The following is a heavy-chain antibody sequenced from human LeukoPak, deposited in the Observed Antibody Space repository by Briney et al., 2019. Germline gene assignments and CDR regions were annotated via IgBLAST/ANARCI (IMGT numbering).Heavy chain of an antibody. D-gene: IGHD6-19*01. CDR3: ASGCIAVAGMSGFDY. Sequence: SETLSLTCTVSGYSISSGYYWGWIRQPPGKGLEWIGSIYHSGSTYYNPSLKSRVTISVDTSKNQFSLKLSSVTAADTAVYYCASGCIAVAGMSGFDYWGQGTLVTVSS. CDR2: IYHSGST. J-gene: IGHJ4*02. CDR1: GYSISSGYY. V-gene: IGHV4-38-2*02.